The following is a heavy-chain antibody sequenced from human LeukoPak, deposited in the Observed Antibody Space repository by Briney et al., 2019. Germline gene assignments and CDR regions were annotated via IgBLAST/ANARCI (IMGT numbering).Heavy chain of an antibody. J-gene: IGHJ6*03. D-gene: IGHD2-15*01. Sequence: SETLSLTCAVSGNSISSGDNYWGWIRQPPGKGLDWIGTIYYSGSTYYNPSLKSRVTISVDTSKNQFFLNLNSVTAADTAVYYCARVSCSGVSCYHYYYYMDVWGRGTTVTVSS. CDR1: GNSISSGDNY. CDR2: IYYSGST. V-gene: IGHV4-39*07. CDR3: ARVSCSGVSCYHYYYYMDV.